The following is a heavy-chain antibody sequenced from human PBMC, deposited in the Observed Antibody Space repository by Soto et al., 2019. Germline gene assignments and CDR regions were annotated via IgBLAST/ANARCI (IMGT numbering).Heavy chain of an antibody. Sequence: QVQLQESGPGLVKPSQTLSLTCTVSGGSISSGGYYWSWIRQHPGKGLEWIGYIYYSGRTYYNPGRQSXVXXXGXXYKSQYSLNLNTVTAADTDMCYSARESTTMTIGRAGHGFDIWGQGTKVNGSS. J-gene: IGHJ3*02. CDR3: ARESTTMTIGRAGHGFDI. V-gene: IGHV4-31*01. CDR2: IYYSGRT. CDR1: GGSISSGGYY. D-gene: IGHD4-17*01.